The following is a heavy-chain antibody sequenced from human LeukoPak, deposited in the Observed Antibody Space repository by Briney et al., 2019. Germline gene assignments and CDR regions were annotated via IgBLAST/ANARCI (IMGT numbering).Heavy chain of an antibody. CDR2: IYYSGST. Sequence: KSSETLSLTCTVSGGSISSYYWSWIRQPPGKGLEWIGYIYYSGSTNYNPSLKSRVTISVDTSKNQFSLKLSSVTAADTAVYYCARGGGYYGFDYWGQGTLVTVSS. D-gene: IGHD1-26*01. CDR1: GGSISSYY. CDR3: ARGGGYYGFDY. J-gene: IGHJ4*02. V-gene: IGHV4-59*01.